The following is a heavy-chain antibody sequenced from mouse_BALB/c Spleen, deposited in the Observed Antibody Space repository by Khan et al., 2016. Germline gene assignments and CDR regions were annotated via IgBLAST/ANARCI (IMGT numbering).Heavy chain of an antibody. CDR2: ISSGSSTI. D-gene: IGHD2-4*01. Sequence: EVELVESGGGLVQPGGSRKLSCAASGFTFSSFGMHWVRQAPEKGLEWVAYISSGSSTIYYADTVKGRFTISRDNPKNTLFLQMTSLRSEDTAMYYWARSDYDYDGNFDYWGQGTTLTVSS. CDR1: GFTFSSFG. J-gene: IGHJ2*01. CDR3: ARSDYDYDGNFDY. V-gene: IGHV5-17*02.